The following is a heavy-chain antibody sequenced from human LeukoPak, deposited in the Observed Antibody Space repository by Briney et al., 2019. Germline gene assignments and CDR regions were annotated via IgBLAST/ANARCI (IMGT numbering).Heavy chain of an antibody. J-gene: IGHJ3*02. V-gene: IGHV1-2*02. Sequence: ASVKVSCKASGYTFTVYYMYWVRQAPGQGLEWMGWINPNSGGTNYAQKFQGRVTMTRDTSISTAYMELSRLRSDDTAVYYCARGELLWFGESNDAFDIWGQGTMVTVSS. D-gene: IGHD3-10*01. CDR1: GYTFTVYY. CDR2: INPNSGGT. CDR3: ARGELLWFGESNDAFDI.